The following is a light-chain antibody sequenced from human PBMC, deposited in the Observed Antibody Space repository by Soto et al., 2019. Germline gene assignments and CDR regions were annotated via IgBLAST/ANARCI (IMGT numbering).Light chain of an antibody. CDR1: SSDVGGYNY. CDR3: SSYAGSNNV. V-gene: IGLV2-8*01. CDR2: EVS. J-gene: IGLJ1*01. Sequence: QSVLTQPPAASGSPGQSLSISCTGTSSDVGGYNYVSWYQPPPGKAPKLMIYEVSKRPSGVPDRFSGSKSGNTASLTVSGLQAEDEADYYCSSYAGSNNVFGTGTRVTVL.